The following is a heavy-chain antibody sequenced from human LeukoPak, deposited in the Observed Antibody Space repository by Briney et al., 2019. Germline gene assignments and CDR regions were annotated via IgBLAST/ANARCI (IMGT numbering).Heavy chain of an antibody. CDR3: ATWGYDILTGYRPLDY. Sequence: GGSLRLSCAASGFTFSSYPLHWVRQAPGRGLEWVTLISYDGSKIYYADSVKGRFTISRDNSKNTLYLQMNNLRAEDTAVYFCATWGYDILTGYRPLDYWGQGTLVTVSS. D-gene: IGHD3-9*01. J-gene: IGHJ4*02. V-gene: IGHV3-30*14. CDR2: ISYDGSKI. CDR1: GFTFSSYP.